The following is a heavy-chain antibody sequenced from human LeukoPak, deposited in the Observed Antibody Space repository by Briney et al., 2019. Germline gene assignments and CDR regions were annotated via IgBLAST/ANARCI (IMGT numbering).Heavy chain of an antibody. CDR3: ARVGSRGYSYGYYGD. D-gene: IGHD5-18*01. V-gene: IGHV3-23*01. J-gene: IGHJ4*02. CDR1: GFTSSSYA. Sequence: PGASLRLSCAASGFTSSSYAMSWVRQAPGKGLEWVSAISGSGGSTYYADSVKGRFTISRDNSKNTLYLQMNSLRAEDTAVYYCARVGSRGYSYGYYGDWGQGTLVTVSS. CDR2: ISGSGGST.